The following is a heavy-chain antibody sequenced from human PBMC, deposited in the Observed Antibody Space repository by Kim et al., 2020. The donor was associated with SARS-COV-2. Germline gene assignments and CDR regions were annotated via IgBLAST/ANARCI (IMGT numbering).Heavy chain of an antibody. V-gene: IGHV4-34*01. Sequence: SETLSLTCAVYGGSFSGYYWSWIRQPPGKGLEWIGEINHSGSTNYNPSLKSRVTISVDTSKNQFSLKLSSVTAADTAVYYCARQPGIAVAGILLYDYYYYCMDVWGQGTTVTVSS. CDR3: ARQPGIAVAGILLYDYYYYCMDV. D-gene: IGHD6-19*01. CDR2: INHSGST. CDR1: GGSFSGYY. J-gene: IGHJ6*02.